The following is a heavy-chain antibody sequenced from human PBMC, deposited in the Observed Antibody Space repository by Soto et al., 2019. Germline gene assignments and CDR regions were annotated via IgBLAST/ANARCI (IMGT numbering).Heavy chain of an antibody. D-gene: IGHD2-21*02. CDR1: GDTFTDYY. V-gene: IGHV1-46*01. J-gene: IGHJ4*02. CDR3: ARGGHVVVVTAALDY. CDR2: VNPSGGHT. Sequence: QVQLMQSGAEVKKPGASVKVSCKASGDTFTDYYIHWVRQAPGQGLEWMGTVNPSGGHTTYAQHFLGRATMTRDTSTSTLYMELTSLRSEDTAVYYCARGGHVVVVTAALDYWGQGTLVTVSS.